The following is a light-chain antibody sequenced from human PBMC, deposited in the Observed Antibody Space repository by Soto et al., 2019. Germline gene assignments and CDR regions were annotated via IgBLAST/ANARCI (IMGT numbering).Light chain of an antibody. CDR3: QSVDSSGAYYVV. Sequence: SYELTQPPSVSVSPGQTATISWSGDELPNQYAYWYQQKPGQAPVLVIYKDKERPSGIPERFSGSNSGTTITLTISGVEADDEADYYCQSVDSSGAYYVVFGGGTKLTVL. J-gene: IGLJ2*01. V-gene: IGLV3-25*02. CDR2: KDK. CDR1: ELPNQY.